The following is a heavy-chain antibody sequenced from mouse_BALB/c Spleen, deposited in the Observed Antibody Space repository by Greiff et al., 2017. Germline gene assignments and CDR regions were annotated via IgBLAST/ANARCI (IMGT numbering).Heavy chain of an antibody. V-gene: IGHV1S130*01. CDR2: IHPNSGNT. CDR1: GYTFTSSW. CDR3: AIEGTFFFAY. Sequence: QVQLQQSGSVLVRPGASVKLSCKASGYTFTSSWMHWAKQRPGQGLEWIGEIHPNSGNTNYNEKFKGKATLTVDTSSSTAYVDLSSLTSEDSAVYYCAIEGTFFFAYWGQGTLVTVSA. J-gene: IGHJ3*01. D-gene: IGHD3-3*01.